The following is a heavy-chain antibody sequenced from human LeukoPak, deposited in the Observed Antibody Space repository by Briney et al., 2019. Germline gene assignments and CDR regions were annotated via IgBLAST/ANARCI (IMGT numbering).Heavy chain of an antibody. CDR3: ARYYDFWCGYPYYFDY. D-gene: IGHD3-3*01. CDR2: IYYSGST. CDR1: GGSISSSSYY. J-gene: IGHJ4*02. V-gene: IGHV4-39*07. Sequence: SETLSLTCTVSGGSISSSSYYWGWIRQPPGKGLEWIGSIYYSGSTYYNPSLKSRVTTSVDTSKNQFSLKLSSVTAADTAVYYCARYYDFWCGYPYYFDYWCQGILVTVSS.